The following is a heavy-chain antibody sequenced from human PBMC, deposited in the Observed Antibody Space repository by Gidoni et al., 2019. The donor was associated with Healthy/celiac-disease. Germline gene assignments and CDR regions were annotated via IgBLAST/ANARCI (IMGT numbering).Heavy chain of an antibody. Sequence: EVQPVESGGGLVQPGGSLKLTCAASGFTFSGAALHWVRQASGKGLGWVGRISSKANSYGKAYAASVKGRFIISRDDQKNPAYLQMNRLKTEDPAVYYCTRQGYYGSGSYYNVGYGIDVWGQGTTVTVSS. CDR2: ISSKANSYGK. CDR3: TRQGYYGSGSYYNVGYGIDV. CDR1: GFTFSGAA. D-gene: IGHD3-10*01. J-gene: IGHJ6*02. V-gene: IGHV3-73*01.